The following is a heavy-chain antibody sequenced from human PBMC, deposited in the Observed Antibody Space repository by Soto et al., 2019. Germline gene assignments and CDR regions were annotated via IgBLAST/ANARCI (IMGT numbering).Heavy chain of an antibody. CDR2: VFYPGSP. CDR1: GDSITVGNYY. Sequence: QVQLQESGPGLVKPSETLSLTCTVSGDSITVGNYYWSWLRQSPGKGLEWLGYVFYPGSPNHNPSFPGRVPFSVGMSWQQLSLRLKSGTAAHTGVYYWARETRSLGAPYHYYGLGVWCHGTTVTVSS. D-gene: IGHD1-26*01. J-gene: IGHJ6*02. CDR3: ARETRSLGAPYHYYGLGV. V-gene: IGHV4-61*01.